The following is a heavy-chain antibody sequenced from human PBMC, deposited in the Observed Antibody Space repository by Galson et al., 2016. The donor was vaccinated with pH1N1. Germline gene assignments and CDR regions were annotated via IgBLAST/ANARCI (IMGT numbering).Heavy chain of an antibody. J-gene: IGHJ4*02. Sequence: SLRLSYAASEFTFSTYWMNWVRQAPGEGLEWVANIKPDGSEIYYVDSVRGRFTISRDNAKKSVFLQMNGLRADDTAVYYCAAGRDGAGFDSWGQGTLVTVSS. D-gene: IGHD3-10*01. CDR2: IKPDGSEI. V-gene: IGHV3-7*01. CDR3: AAGRDGAGFDS. CDR1: EFTFSTYW.